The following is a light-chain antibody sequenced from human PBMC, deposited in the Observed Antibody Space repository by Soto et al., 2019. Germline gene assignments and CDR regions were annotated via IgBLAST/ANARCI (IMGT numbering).Light chain of an antibody. J-gene: IGKJ3*01. CDR3: MQALRTPGT. CDR1: QSLLHSDGFNY. CDR2: LAS. V-gene: IGKV2-28*01. Sequence: DIMMTQSPLSLPVTPGEPASISCRSSQSLLHSDGFNYVDWYLQKPGQPPQLLIYLASIRASGVXDXSSGSGAGTFFTLKIRRVEAEDVGVYYCMQALRTPGTFGPGTKVDL.